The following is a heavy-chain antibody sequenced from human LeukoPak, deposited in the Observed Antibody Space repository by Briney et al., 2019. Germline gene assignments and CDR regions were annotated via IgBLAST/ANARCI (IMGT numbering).Heavy chain of an antibody. D-gene: IGHD1-14*01. CDR1: GYSISSGYY. CDR3: ARLRSRYFDY. J-gene: IGHJ4*02. CDR2: INHSGST. V-gene: IGHV4-38-2*02. Sequence: SETLSLTCTVSGYSISSGYYWGWIRQPPGKGLEWIGEINHSGSTNCNPSLKSRVTISVDTSKNQFSLKLSSVTAADTAVYYCARLRSRYFDYWGQGTLVTVSS.